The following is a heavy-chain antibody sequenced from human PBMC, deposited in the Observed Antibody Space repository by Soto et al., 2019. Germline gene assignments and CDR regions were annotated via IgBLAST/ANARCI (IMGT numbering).Heavy chain of an antibody. CDR1: GGTFSSYA. Sequence: QVQLVQSGAEVKKPGSSVKVSCKASGGTFSSYAISWVRQAPGQGLEWMGGIIPSFGTANYAQKFQGRVTITADESTSTAYMELSSLRSEDTDVYYCARGTTVTTHYYYGMDVWGQGTTVTVSS. CDR3: ARGTTVTTHYYYGMDV. CDR2: IIPSFGTA. J-gene: IGHJ6*02. D-gene: IGHD4-17*01. V-gene: IGHV1-69*01.